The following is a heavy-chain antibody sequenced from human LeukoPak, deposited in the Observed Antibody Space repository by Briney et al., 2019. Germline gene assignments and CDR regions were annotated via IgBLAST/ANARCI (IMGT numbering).Heavy chain of an antibody. J-gene: IGHJ5*02. CDR1: GGSISSYY. D-gene: IGHD3-10*01. V-gene: IGHV4-4*07. CDR3: ARRPPFGYYGSGSYGGWFDP. CDR2: IYTSGST. Sequence: PSETLSLTCTVSGGSISSYYWSWIRQPAGKGLEWIGRIYTSGSTNYNPSLKSRVTMSVDTSKNQFSLKLSSVTAADTAVYYCARRPPFGYYGSGSYGGWFDPWGQGTLVTVSS.